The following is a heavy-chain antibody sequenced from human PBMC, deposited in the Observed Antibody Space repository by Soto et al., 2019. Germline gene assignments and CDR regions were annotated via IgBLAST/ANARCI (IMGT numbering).Heavy chain of an antibody. J-gene: IGHJ4*02. CDR2: INSDGSTI. V-gene: IGHV3-74*01. CDR1: GVPCSNYG. Sequence: GGSLRVSCAASGVPCSNYGVHWVRKDKGKGLVWVSRINSDGSTINYADSVKGRFTISRDNAKNTLYLQMNSLRAEDTAVYYCSGLPYWVQGTLVTVSS. D-gene: IGHD6-19*01. CDR3: SGLPY.